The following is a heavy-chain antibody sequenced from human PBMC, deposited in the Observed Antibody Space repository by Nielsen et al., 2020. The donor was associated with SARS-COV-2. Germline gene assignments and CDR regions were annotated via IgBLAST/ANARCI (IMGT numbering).Heavy chain of an antibody. CDR3: ARVSAAGMALYYFDY. V-gene: IGHV3-66*01. Sequence: GESLKISCAASGFVVSSNYLTWVRQAPGKGLEWVSVIYSGGSTYYADSVKGRFTISRDNAKNSLYLQMNSLRAEDTAVYYCARVSAAGMALYYFDYWGQGTLVTVSS. CDR1: GFVVSSNY. D-gene: IGHD6-13*01. CDR2: IYSGGST. J-gene: IGHJ4*02.